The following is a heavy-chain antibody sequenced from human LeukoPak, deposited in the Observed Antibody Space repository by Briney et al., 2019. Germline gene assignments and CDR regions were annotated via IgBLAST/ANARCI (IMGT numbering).Heavy chain of an antibody. D-gene: IGHD6-19*01. CDR1: GYTFTGYY. V-gene: IGHV1-2*02. Sequence: ASVKVSCKASGYTFTGYYMHWVRQAPGQGLEWMGGINPNSGGTNYAQKFQGRVTMTRDTTISTAYMELSRLRSDDTAVYYCAREGLDSSGRYFDLWGRGTLVTVSS. J-gene: IGHJ2*01. CDR2: INPNSGGT. CDR3: AREGLDSSGRYFDL.